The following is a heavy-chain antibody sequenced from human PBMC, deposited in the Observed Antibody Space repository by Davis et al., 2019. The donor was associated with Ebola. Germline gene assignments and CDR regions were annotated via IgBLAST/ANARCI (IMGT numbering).Heavy chain of an antibody. CDR1: GFTFSSYA. J-gene: IGHJ3*02. Sequence: GESLKISCAASGFTFSSYAMSWVRQAPGMGLEWVSGISGRGTGTYQADSVKGRFTISRDNSKNTLYLQMNSLRAEDTAVYYCAKDYRMEELMGGFDIWGQGTMVTVSS. CDR3: AKDYRMEELMGGFDI. D-gene: IGHD3-16*02. CDR2: ISGRGTGT. V-gene: IGHV3-23*01.